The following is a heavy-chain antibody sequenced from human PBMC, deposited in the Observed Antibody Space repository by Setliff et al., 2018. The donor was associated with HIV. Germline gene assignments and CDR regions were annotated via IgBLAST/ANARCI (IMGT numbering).Heavy chain of an antibody. V-gene: IGHV1-69*10. D-gene: IGHD2-21*02. Sequence: GASVKVSCKASGGTFSSYAISWVRQAPGQGLEWMGGIIPILGIANYAQKFQGRVTITADESTSTAYMELSSLRSEDTAVYYCARDLAYCGGDYEGFDYWGQGTLVTVSS. J-gene: IGHJ4*02. CDR1: GGTFSSYA. CDR3: ARDLAYCGGDYEGFDY. CDR2: IIPILGIA.